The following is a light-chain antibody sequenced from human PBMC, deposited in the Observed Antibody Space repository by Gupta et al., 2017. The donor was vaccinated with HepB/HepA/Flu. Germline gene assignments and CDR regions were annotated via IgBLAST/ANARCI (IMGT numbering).Light chain of an antibody. CDR3: SSYAGSNNVF. V-gene: IGLV2-8*01. Sequence: QSALTQPPSASGSPGQSVTISCTGTSSDVGGYNFVSWFQQHPGKVPKLMMYEVNKRPSGVPDRFSGSKAGNTASLTVSGLQTEDEAYYYCSSYAGSNNVFFGGGTKLTVL. CDR1: SSDVGGYNF. J-gene: IGLJ2*01. CDR2: EVN.